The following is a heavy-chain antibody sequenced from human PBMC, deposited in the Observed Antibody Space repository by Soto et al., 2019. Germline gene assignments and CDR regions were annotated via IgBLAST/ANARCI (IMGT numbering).Heavy chain of an antibody. D-gene: IGHD3-10*01. V-gene: IGHV1-58*01. CDR2: IVVGSGNT. CDR3: AAGGTWFGEFRDY. CDR1: GFTFTSSA. J-gene: IGHJ4*02. Sequence: SVKVYCKASGFTFTSSAVQWVRQARGQRLEWIGWIVVGSGNTNYAQKFQERVTITRDMSTSTAYMELSSLRSEDTAVYYCAAGGTWFGEFRDYWGQGTLVTVSS.